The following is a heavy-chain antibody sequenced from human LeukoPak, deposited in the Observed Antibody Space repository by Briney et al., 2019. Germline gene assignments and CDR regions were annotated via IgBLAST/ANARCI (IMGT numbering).Heavy chain of an antibody. Sequence: PSQTLSLTCTVSGGSISSGGYYWSWIRQHPGQGLEWIGYIYYSGSTYYNPSLKSRVTISVDTSKNQFSLKLSSVTAADTAVYYCARDRAWEVAWASSGFGPWGQGTLVTVSS. CDR3: ARDRAWEVAWASSGFGP. V-gene: IGHV4-31*03. CDR1: GGSISSGGYY. CDR2: IYYSGST. J-gene: IGHJ5*02. D-gene: IGHD2-15*01.